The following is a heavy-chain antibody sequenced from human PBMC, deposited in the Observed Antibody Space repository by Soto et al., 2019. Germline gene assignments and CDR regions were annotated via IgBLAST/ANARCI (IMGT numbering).Heavy chain of an antibody. CDR2: MNPNNGNA. CDR3: ARRKERSGPYYLDL. V-gene: IGHV1-8*01. D-gene: IGHD6-25*01. CDR1: GFTFITYD. Sequence: QVQLLQSGAEVKKPGASVKVSCKASGFTFITYDFSWVRQAAGQGLEWMGWMNPNNGNAGFAQKFRGRIKMSRTTSRSTAYLELSSLRSDDSAVYFCARRKERSGPYYLDLWGQGTQVTVSS. J-gene: IGHJ4*02.